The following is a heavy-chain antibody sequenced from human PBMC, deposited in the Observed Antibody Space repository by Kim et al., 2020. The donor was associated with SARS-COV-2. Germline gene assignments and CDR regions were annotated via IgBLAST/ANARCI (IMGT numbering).Heavy chain of an antibody. V-gene: IGHV3-66*01. D-gene: IGHD3-10*01. CDR2: IHSDDRT. J-gene: IGHJ4*02. CDR1: GFTVNGNY. Sequence: GGSLRLSCAASGFTVNGNYMSWVRQAPGKGLEWVSVIHSDDRTYYADSVKGRFTISRDNSKNTLYLQMNNLRAEVTAVYYCVRDRGPGVTERFDCWGQGTLVTVSS. CDR3: VRDRGPGVTERFDC.